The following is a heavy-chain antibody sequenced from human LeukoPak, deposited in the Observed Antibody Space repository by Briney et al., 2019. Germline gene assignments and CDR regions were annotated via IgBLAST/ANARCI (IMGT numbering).Heavy chain of an antibody. CDR2: INPNSGGT. J-gene: IGHJ4*02. Sequence: ASVKVSCKAYGGTFSSYAISWVRQAPGQGLEWMGWINPNSGGTNYAQKFQGRVTMTRDTSISTAYMELSRLRSDDTAVYYCAGGYSGYEYYFDYWGQGTLVTVSS. D-gene: IGHD5-12*01. V-gene: IGHV1-2*02. CDR3: AGGYSGYEYYFDY. CDR1: GGTFSSYA.